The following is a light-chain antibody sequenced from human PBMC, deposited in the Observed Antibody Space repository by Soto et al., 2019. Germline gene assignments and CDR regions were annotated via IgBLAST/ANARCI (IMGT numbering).Light chain of an antibody. J-gene: IGKJ2*01. CDR1: QDIGKH. Sequence: DIQMTHSPSSLSASVGDRVTITCQASQDIGKHLNWYQQKVGKAPKVLIYDASNLETGVPPGFSGSGSGTDFSFTISSLRPEDIATYYCQQSDDFPYTFGQGTKLEIK. CDR3: QQSDDFPYT. CDR2: DAS. V-gene: IGKV1-33*01.